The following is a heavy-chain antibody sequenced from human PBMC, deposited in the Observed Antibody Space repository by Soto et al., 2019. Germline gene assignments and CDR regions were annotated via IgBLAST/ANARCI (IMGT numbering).Heavy chain of an antibody. J-gene: IGHJ4*02. CDR2: ISSTTNYI. CDR3: ARESEDLTSNFDY. Sequence: PGWSLRLSCAASGFTFTRYSMNLVRQAPGKGLEWVSSISSTTNYIYYADSMKGRFTVSRDNAKNSVYLEMNSLSAEDTAVYYCARESEDLTSNFDYWGQGTMVTVSS. V-gene: IGHV3-21*01. CDR1: GFTFTRYS.